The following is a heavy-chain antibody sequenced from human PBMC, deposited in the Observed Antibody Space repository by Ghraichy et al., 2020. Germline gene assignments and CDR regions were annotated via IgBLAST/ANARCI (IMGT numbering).Heavy chain of an antibody. D-gene: IGHD1-26*01. Sequence: ASVKVSCKAFGYTFTTDGISWVRQAPGQGLEWLGWINTSKGNTNYAQKFQGRVTMTTATSTSTAYMELRSLRSDDTAVYYCARAIGPTYHYYMDVWGQGTTVTVSS. CDR1: GYTFTTDG. CDR2: INTSKGNT. J-gene: IGHJ6*03. CDR3: ARAIGPTYHYYMDV. V-gene: IGHV1-18*04.